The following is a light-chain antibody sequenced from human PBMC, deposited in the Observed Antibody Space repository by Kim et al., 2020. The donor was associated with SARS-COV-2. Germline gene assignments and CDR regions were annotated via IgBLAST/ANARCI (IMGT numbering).Light chain of an antibody. CDR1: QSVATY. Sequence: ASVGDRVTITCRASQSVATYLNWYQQKPGKAPKLIIYAASTLQSAVPSRFSGSGSGTGFTLTISGLQPEDFAPYYCQQTYTVPFTFGQGTKVDIK. V-gene: IGKV1-39*01. J-gene: IGKJ2*01. CDR3: QQTYTVPFT. CDR2: AAS.